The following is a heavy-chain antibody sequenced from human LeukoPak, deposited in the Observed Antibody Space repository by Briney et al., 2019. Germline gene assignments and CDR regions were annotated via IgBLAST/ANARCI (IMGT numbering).Heavy chain of an antibody. V-gene: IGHV3-74*01. J-gene: IGHJ4*02. CDR3: AKDFRMVRGVNDY. CDR2: INSDGSST. Sequence: TGGSLRLSCAASGFTFSSYWMHWVRQAPGKGLVWVSRINSDGSSTSYADSVKGRFTISRDNAKNTLYLQMNSLRAEDTAVYYCAKDFRMVRGVNDYWGQGTLVTVSS. D-gene: IGHD3-10*01. CDR1: GFTFSSYW.